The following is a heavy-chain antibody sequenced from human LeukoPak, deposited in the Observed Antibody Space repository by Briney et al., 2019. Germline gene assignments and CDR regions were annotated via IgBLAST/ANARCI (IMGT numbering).Heavy chain of an antibody. Sequence: GGSLSLSCAASGFTFSSYSMNWVRQAPGKGLEWVSSISSSSSYIYYADSVKGRFTISRDNAKNSLYLQMNSLRAEDTAVYYCARGGLGAAADNFVYWGEGTLGSVSS. J-gene: IGHJ4*02. CDR2: ISSSSSYI. V-gene: IGHV3-21*01. CDR1: GFTFSSYS. CDR3: ARGGLGAAADNFVY. D-gene: IGHD6-13*01.